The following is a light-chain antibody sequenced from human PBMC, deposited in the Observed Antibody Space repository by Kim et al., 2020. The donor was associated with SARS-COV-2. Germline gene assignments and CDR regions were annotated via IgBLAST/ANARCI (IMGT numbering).Light chain of an antibody. CDR2: GAS. V-gene: IGKV3-20*01. CDR3: QQYGSAPST. Sequence: EIVLTQSPGPLSLSPGERATLSCRASQSVTSNYLAWYQQRPGQAPRLLIYGASSRATDIPGKFTGSGSGTDFTLTISRLEPDDFAVYYCQQYGSAPSTFGQGTKVEIK. CDR1: QSVTSNY. J-gene: IGKJ1*01.